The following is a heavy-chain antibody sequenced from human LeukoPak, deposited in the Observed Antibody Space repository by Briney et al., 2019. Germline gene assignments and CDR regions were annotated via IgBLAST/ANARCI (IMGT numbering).Heavy chain of an antibody. D-gene: IGHD3-10*01. Sequence: PSETLSLTCAVSGGSISSGSYYWSWIRQPAGKGLEWIGRIYTSGSTNYNPSLKSRVTISVDTSKNQFSLKLSSVTAADTAVYYCARVCFYGSGSYSRFLLSLDYWGQGTLVTVSS. CDR3: ARVCFYGSGSYSRFLLSLDY. J-gene: IGHJ4*02. CDR1: GGSISSGSYY. V-gene: IGHV4-61*02. CDR2: IYTSGST.